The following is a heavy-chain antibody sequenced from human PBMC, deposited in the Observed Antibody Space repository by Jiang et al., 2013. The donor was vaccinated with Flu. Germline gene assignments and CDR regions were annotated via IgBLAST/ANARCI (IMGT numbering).Heavy chain of an antibody. Sequence: KPTQTLTLTCTFSGFSLTSNGLAVGWIRQPPGKALEWLAVIYGDDRKSFSPSLNRRLTITKDTSKNQVVLTMTNMDPSDTGTYYCAHRRSEAARCWFDPGAREPGHRLL. V-gene: IGHV2-5*06. J-gene: IGHJ5*02. CDR2: IYGDDRK. CDR1: GFSLTSNGLA. D-gene: IGHD6-6*01. CDR3: AHRRSEAARCWFDP.